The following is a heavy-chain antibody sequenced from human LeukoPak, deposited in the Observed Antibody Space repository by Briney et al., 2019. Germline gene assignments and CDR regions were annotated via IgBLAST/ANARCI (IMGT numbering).Heavy chain of an antibody. CDR2: INHSGST. D-gene: IGHD6-13*01. V-gene: IGHV4-39*07. CDR3: ARGKGRYSSSWAPYYYYMDV. CDR1: GGSISSSSSY. J-gene: IGHJ6*03. Sequence: SETLSLTCTVSGGSISSSSSYWGWIRQPPGKGLEWIGEINHSGSTNYNPSLKSRVTISVDTSKNQFSLKLSSVTAADTAVYYCARGKGRYSSSWAPYYYYMDVWGKGTTVTVSS.